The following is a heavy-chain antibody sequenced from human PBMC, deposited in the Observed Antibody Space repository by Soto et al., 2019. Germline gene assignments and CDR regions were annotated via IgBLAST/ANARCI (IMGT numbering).Heavy chain of an antibody. Sequence: PSETLSLTCAVYGGSFSAYYWSWIRQPPGKGLEWIGEINHSGSTNYNPSLKSRVTISVDTSKNQFSLKLSSVTAADTAVYYCARVSRYDYYYYGMDVWGQGTTVTVSS. CDR3: ARVSRYDYYYYGMDV. J-gene: IGHJ6*02. CDR1: GGSFSAYY. V-gene: IGHV4-34*01. CDR2: INHSGST. D-gene: IGHD1-20*01.